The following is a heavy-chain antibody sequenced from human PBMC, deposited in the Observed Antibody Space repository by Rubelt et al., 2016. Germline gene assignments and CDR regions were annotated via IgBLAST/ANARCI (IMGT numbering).Heavy chain of an antibody. CDR1: GYTFTSYA. CDR3: ARSKDTAMVTDADWYFDL. CDR2: INAGNGNT. V-gene: IGHV1-3*01. J-gene: IGHJ2*01. D-gene: IGHD5-18*01. Sequence: QVQLVQSGAEVKKPGASVKVSCKASGYTFTSYAMHWVRQAPGQRLEWMGWINAGNGNTKYSQKFKGRVTSTRDTSASTAYMGLSSLRSEDTAVYYCARSKDTAMVTDADWYFDLWGRGTLVTVSS.